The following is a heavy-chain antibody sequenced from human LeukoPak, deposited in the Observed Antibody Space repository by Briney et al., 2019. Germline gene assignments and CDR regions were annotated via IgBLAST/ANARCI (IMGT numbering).Heavy chain of an antibody. V-gene: IGHV4-4*07. CDR2: IYTSGNT. J-gene: IGHJ5*02. D-gene: IGHD3-22*01. CDR1: GGSISTYY. CDR3: ARGLALYYDSSGYGNNWFGP. Sequence: SETLSLTCTVSGGSISTYYWSWIRQPAGKGLEWIGRIYTSGNTNYNPSLKSRVTMSVDTSKNQFSLKLSSVTAADTAVYYCARGLALYYDSSGYGNNWFGPWGQGTLVTVSS.